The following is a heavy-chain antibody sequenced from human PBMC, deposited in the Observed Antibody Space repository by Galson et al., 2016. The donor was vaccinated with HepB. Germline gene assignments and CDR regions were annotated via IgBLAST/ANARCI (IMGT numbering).Heavy chain of an antibody. CDR3: ARVTKVRGVMGFDP. Sequence: SVKVSCKASGYTFTDYYVHWVRQAPGQGLEWMAWVHPKSGGTYYAQKFRGKVTMTRDTSINTAYMELSRLKSDDTAVYYCARVTKVRGVMGFDPWGQGTLITVSS. CDR2: VHPKSGGT. V-gene: IGHV1-2*02. D-gene: IGHD3-10*01. J-gene: IGHJ5*02. CDR1: GYTFTDYY.